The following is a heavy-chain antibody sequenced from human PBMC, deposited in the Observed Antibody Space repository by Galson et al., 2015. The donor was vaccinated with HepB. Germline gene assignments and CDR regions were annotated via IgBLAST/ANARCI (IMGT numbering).Heavy chain of an antibody. J-gene: IGHJ5*02. CDR3: ARDESGYYWPSFDP. D-gene: IGHD3-22*01. V-gene: IGHV3-33*01. Sequence: SLRLSCAASGFTFNTYGMHWVRQAPGKGLEWVAVIWFDGSNEFYADSVKGRFTISRDNSKKTLYLEMHSLRVEDTAVYYCARDESGYYWPSFDPWGQGTLVTVSS. CDR2: IWFDGSNE. CDR1: GFTFNTYG.